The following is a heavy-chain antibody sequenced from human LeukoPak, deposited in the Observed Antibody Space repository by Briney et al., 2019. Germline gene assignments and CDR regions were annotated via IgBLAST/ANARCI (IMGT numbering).Heavy chain of an antibody. CDR2: IYHSGST. Sequence: XXSLTXXVCGGSXSSGGYSWSWRRQPPGRGLEWIGYIYHSGSTYHNPSLNSRVPISLDRSNNQFSLKLSSVTAANTAVYYCASQLWFGELFNDYWGQGTLLTVSS. J-gene: IGHJ4*02. CDR1: GGSXSSGGYS. V-gene: IGHV4-30-2*01. D-gene: IGHD3-10*01. CDR3: ASQLWFGELFNDY.